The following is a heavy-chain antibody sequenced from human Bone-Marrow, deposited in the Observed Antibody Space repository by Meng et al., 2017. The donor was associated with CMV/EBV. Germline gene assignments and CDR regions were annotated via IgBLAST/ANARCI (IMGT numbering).Heavy chain of an antibody. D-gene: IGHD3-10*01. J-gene: IGHJ6*02. V-gene: IGHV3-66*02. CDR3: ARDRLYGYGSGSILRYGMDV. Sequence: GESLKISCAASGSTVSSNYMSWVRQAPGKGLEWVSVIYSGGSTYYADSVKGRFTISRDNSKNTLYLQMNSLRAEDTAVYYCARDRLYGYGSGSILRYGMDVWGQGTTVTVSS. CDR1: GSTVSSNY. CDR2: IYSGGST.